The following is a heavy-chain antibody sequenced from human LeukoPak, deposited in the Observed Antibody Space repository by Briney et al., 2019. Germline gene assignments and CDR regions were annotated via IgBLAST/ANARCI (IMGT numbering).Heavy chain of an antibody. CDR3: AKPLVPAASCFDP. V-gene: IGHV3-23*01. CDR2: VSGSGGST. CDR1: GFTFTSHA. J-gene: IGHJ5*02. D-gene: IGHD2-2*01. Sequence: GGSLRLSCAASGFTFTSHAMNWVRQAPGKGLEWVSAVSGSGGSTYYADSVKGRFTISRDNSKNTLYLQMNNLRAEDTAVYYCAKPLVPAASCFDPWGQGTLVTVSS.